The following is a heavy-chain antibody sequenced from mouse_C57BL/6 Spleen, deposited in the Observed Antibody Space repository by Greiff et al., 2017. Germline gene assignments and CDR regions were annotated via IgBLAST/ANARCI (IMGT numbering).Heavy chain of an antibody. V-gene: IGHV6-3*01. J-gene: IGHJ3*01. Sequence: EVHLVESGGGLVQPGGSMKLSCVASGFTFSNYWMNWVRQSPEKGLEWVAQIRLKSDNYATHYAESVKGRFTISRDDSKSSVYLQMNNLRAEDTGIYYCTEILTYYSNYGYWGQGTLVTVSA. CDR2: IRLKSDNYAT. D-gene: IGHD2-5*01. CDR3: TEILTYYSNYGY. CDR1: GFTFSNYW.